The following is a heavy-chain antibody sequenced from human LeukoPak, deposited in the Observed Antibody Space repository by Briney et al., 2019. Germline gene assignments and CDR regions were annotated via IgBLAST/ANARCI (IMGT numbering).Heavy chain of an antibody. J-gene: IGHJ4*02. CDR1: GGSISSGGFY. Sequence: SQTLSLTCAVSGGSISSGGFYWSWIRQHPGAGLEWIGYILYSGTTSHNPSLKSRVAISLDTSKNQFSLTLTSVTVADTAVYYCAGGVDSRKMGYWGQGTLVNVSS. V-gene: IGHV4-31*11. CDR2: ILYSGTT. CDR3: AGGVDSRKMGY. D-gene: IGHD3-16*01.